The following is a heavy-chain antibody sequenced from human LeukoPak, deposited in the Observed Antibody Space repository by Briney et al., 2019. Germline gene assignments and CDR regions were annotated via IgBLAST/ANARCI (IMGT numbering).Heavy chain of an antibody. Sequence: ASVKVSCKASGYTFTSYGISWVRQAPGQGLEWMGWISAYNGNTNYAQKLQGRVTMTTDKSTSTAYMELSSLRSEDTAVYYCARDPPRGSWNRVIFDYWGQGTLVTVSS. CDR1: GYTFTSYG. CDR2: ISAYNGNT. J-gene: IGHJ4*02. CDR3: ARDPPRGSWNRVIFDY. V-gene: IGHV1-18*01. D-gene: IGHD1/OR15-1a*01.